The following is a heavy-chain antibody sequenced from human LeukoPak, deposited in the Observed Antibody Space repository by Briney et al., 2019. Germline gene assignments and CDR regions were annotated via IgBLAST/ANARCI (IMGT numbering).Heavy chain of an antibody. CDR2: IKQDGSEK. D-gene: IGHD5-12*01. V-gene: IGHV3-7*01. J-gene: IGHJ6*02. CDR1: GFTFSSYW. Sequence: GGSLRLSCAASGFTFSSYWMNWVRQAPGKGLEWVANIKQDGSEKYYVDSVKGRFTISRDNAKNSLYLQMNSLRAEDTAVYYCAREEVATILYLYYYYGMDVWGQGTTVTVSS. CDR3: AREEVATILYLYYYYGMDV.